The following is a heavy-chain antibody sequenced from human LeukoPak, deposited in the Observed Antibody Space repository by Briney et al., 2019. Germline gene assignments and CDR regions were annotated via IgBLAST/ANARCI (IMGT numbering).Heavy chain of an antibody. J-gene: IGHJ4*02. Sequence: SETLSLTCTVSGYSISSGYYWGWIRQPPGKGPEWIGNIYHSGSTYYNPSLKSRVTMSVDRSKNQFSLGLTSVTAADTAVYCCARADYVWGNYRFDYWGQGTLVTVSS. CDR3: ARADYVWGNYRFDY. CDR1: GYSISSGYY. CDR2: IYHSGST. D-gene: IGHD3-16*02. V-gene: IGHV4-38-2*02.